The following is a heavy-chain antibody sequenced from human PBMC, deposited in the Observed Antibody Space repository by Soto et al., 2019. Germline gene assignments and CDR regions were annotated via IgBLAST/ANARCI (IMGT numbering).Heavy chain of an antibody. V-gene: IGHV1-46*01. CDR1: GYTFTSYY. Sequence: ASVKVSCKASGYTFTSYYMHWVRQAPGQGLEWMGIINPSGGSTSYAQKFQGRVTMTRDTSTSTVYMELSSLRSEDTAVYYCARDRANGDYGGGSGYYGMDVWGQGTKVTVYS. CDR2: INPSGGST. D-gene: IGHD4-17*01. CDR3: ARDRANGDYGGGSGYYGMDV. J-gene: IGHJ6*02.